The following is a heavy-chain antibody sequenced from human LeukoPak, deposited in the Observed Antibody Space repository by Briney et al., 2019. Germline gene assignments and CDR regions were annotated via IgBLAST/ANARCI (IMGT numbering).Heavy chain of an antibody. J-gene: IGHJ4*02. CDR1: GFTFDDYG. Sequence: PGGSLRLXCAASGFTFDDYGMCWVRQAPGKGLEWVSGINWNGGRRGYADSVKGRFTLSRDNAKNSLYLQMNSLRAEDTALYYCARVKGYAAGIIDYWGPGTLVTVSS. CDR2: INWNGGRR. D-gene: IGHD6-19*01. V-gene: IGHV3-20*04. CDR3: ARVKGYAAGIIDY.